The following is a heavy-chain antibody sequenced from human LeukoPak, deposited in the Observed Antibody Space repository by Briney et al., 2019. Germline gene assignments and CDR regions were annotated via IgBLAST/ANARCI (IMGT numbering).Heavy chain of an antibody. CDR3: ARVSGGYDYFDY. Sequence: ASVKVSCKASGYTFTGYYMHWVRQAPGQGLEWMGWINPNSGGTNYAQKFQGRVTMTRDTSISTAYMELSRLRSDDTAVYYCARVSGGYDYFDYWGQGTLVAVSS. CDR1: GYTFTGYY. CDR2: INPNSGGT. D-gene: IGHD5-12*01. V-gene: IGHV1-2*02. J-gene: IGHJ4*02.